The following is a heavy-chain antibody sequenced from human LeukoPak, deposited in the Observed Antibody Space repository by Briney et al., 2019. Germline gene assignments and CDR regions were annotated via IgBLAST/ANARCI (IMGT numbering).Heavy chain of an antibody. CDR3: AREGGFFRPLDY. J-gene: IGHJ4*02. Sequence: PSETLSLTCGVSGGSVTSTNWWTWVRQPPGKSLEWIGEVRPDGKTNYNPSLESRLTISVDLSENHISLRLTSVTAADTAVYYCAREGGFFRPLDYSGQGTLVTVSS. V-gene: IGHV4-4*02. CDR1: GGSVTSTNW. CDR2: VRPDGKT. D-gene: IGHD3-3*01.